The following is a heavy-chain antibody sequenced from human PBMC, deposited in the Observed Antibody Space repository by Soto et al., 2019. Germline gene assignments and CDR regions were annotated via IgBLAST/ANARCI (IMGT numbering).Heavy chain of an antibody. CDR1: GGSFSGYY. CDR3: ASFPKIAAAEDWFDP. V-gene: IGHV4-34*01. J-gene: IGHJ5*02. Sequence: SETLSLTCAVYGGSFSGYYWSWIRQPPGKGLEWIGEINHSGSTNYNPSLKSRVTISVDTSKNQFSLKLSSVTAADTAVYYCASFPKIAAAEDWFDPWGQGTLVTVSS. CDR2: INHSGST. D-gene: IGHD6-13*01.